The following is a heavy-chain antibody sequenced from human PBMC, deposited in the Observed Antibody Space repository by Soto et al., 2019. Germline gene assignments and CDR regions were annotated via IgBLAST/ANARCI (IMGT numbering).Heavy chain of an antibody. J-gene: IGHJ4*02. CDR3: AREEKQLSRYGGDFDY. D-gene: IGHD3-16*01. CDR2: IYYIGTT. V-gene: IGHV4-61*01. Sequence: QVQLQESGPGLVKPSETLSLTCSVSDGSVNSGYYYWSWIRQPPGKGLEWIGHIYYIGTTNYNPSLKSRVTISVDTSKNQFSLKVTSVTAADTAVYFCAREEKQLSRYGGDFDYWGQGILVTVSS. CDR1: DGSVNSGYYY.